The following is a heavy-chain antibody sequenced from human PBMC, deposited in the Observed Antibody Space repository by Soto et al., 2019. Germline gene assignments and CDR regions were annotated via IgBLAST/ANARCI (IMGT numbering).Heavy chain of an antibody. CDR1: GFRFTSYW. Sequence: GASLKISCTGSGFRFTSYWIGWGRRVRGGGLLCMGIIDPRDSDTRYNAAFQCHVTISVDESINNSYVQWSRLKTSDTVMYYFVRTGEEDAFDIWGQGTLVTVSS. V-gene: IGHV5-51*01. J-gene: IGHJ3*02. CDR2: IDPRDSDT. CDR3: VRTGEEDAFDI.